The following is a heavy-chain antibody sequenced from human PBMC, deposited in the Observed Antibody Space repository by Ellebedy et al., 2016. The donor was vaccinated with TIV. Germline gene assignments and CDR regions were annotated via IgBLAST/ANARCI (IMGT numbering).Heavy chain of an antibody. CDR1: GFTFSSYS. CDR2: ISSSSSTI. V-gene: IGHV3-48*01. J-gene: IGHJ4*02. Sequence: GESLKISCAASGFTFSSYSMNWVRQAPGKGLEWVSYISSSSSTIYYADSVKGRFTISRDNAKNSLYLQMNSLRAEDTAVYYCARATGYSSGWYGYYFDYWGQGTLVTVSS. D-gene: IGHD6-19*01. CDR3: ARATGYSSGWYGYYFDY.